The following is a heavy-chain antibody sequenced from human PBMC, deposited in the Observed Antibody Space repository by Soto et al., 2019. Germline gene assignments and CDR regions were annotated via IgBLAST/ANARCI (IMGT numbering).Heavy chain of an antibody. J-gene: IGHJ6*04. Sequence: EVQLVESGGGLVQPGGSLRLSCAASGFTFSNSWMHWVRQVPGKGLVWVSRIKYDGSITEYADSVKGRFTISRDNARTTLYLQLNSLGAEDTAVYYCARDNWCRGDVWGRGTTVTVSS. D-gene: IGHD1-1*01. CDR3: ARDNWCRGDV. CDR1: GFTFSNSW. CDR2: IKYDGSIT. V-gene: IGHV3-74*01.